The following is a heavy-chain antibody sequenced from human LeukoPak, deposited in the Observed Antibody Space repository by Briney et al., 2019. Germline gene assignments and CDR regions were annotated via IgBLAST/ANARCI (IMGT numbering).Heavy chain of an antibody. V-gene: IGHV3-74*01. CDR2: INSDGSST. CDR1: GFTFSSYW. D-gene: IGHD3-10*01. CDR3: AKGVGGSANYYYMDV. J-gene: IGHJ6*03. Sequence: GGSLRLSCAASGFTFSSYWMHWVRQAPGKGLVWVSRINSDGSSTSYADSVKGRFTSSRDNAKNTLYLQMNSLRAEDTAVYYCAKGVGGSANYYYMDVWGKGTTVTVSS.